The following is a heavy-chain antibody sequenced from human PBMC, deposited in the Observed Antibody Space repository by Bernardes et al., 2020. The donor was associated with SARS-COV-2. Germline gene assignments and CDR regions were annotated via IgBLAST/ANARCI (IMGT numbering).Heavy chain of an antibody. CDR3: AKDQGWYAPLYYFDY. J-gene: IGHJ4*02. D-gene: IGHD6-19*01. CDR1: GFTFSSYG. Sequence: GGSLRLSCAASGFTFSSYGMHWVRQAPGKGLEWVAVISYDGSNKYYADSVKGRFTISRDNSKNTLYLQMNSLRAEDTAVYYCAKDQGWYAPLYYFDYWGQGTLVTVSS. CDR2: ISYDGSNK. V-gene: IGHV3-30*18.